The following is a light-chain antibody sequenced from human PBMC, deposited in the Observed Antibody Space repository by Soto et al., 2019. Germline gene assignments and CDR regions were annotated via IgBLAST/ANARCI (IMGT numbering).Light chain of an antibody. Sequence: DIQMTQSPSTLSVSVGDRVTITCRASQSISFWLAWYQQKPGKAPRLLIYDASSLESGVSSRFSGSGSGTEFTLTISSLQPDDFATYYCQQYNSYSWTFGQGTKVDIK. CDR1: QSISFW. V-gene: IGKV1-5*01. CDR2: DAS. CDR3: QQYNSYSWT. J-gene: IGKJ1*01.